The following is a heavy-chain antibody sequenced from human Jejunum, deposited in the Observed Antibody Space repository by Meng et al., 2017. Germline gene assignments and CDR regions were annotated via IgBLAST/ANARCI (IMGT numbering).Heavy chain of an antibody. V-gene: IGHV1-3*01. CDR2: INAGNGNT. Sequence: QDQLVQSGAEVKKPGASVKVSCKASGYTFTTYAMHWVRQAPGQRLEWMGWINAGNGNTKYSQKFQGRVTITRDTSASTAYMELNNLRSEDTAVYFCARLHSSSSGEVFDYWGQGTLVTVSS. CDR1: GYTFTTYA. J-gene: IGHJ4*02. CDR3: ARLHSSSSGEVFDY. D-gene: IGHD6-6*01.